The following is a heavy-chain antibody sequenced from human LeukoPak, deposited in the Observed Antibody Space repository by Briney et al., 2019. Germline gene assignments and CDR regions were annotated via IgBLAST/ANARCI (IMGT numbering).Heavy chain of an antibody. Sequence: SGTLSLSRTVSGVSLSSYYMSWVRQPAGKGLEWIGRIYTSGSANYNPSLKSRVTMSVDTSKYQFSLKLSSVTAADTAVYYCARSNWNYVYNWFDPWGQGTLVTVSS. CDR2: IYTSGSA. J-gene: IGHJ5*02. V-gene: IGHV4-4*07. D-gene: IGHD1-7*01. CDR3: ARSNWNYVYNWFDP. CDR1: GVSLSSYY.